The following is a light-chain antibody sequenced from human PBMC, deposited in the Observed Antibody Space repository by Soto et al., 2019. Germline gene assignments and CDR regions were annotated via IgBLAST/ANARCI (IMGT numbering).Light chain of an antibody. CDR2: WAS. J-gene: IGKJ2*01. V-gene: IGKV4-1*01. Sequence: IVMTQSPDSLAVSLGERATINCKSSQSVLYSSNNKNYLAWYQQKPGQSPKLLIYWASTRESGVPDRFSGSGSGTDFTLTISSLQAEYVAVYYCQQYYSTPPYTFGQGTKLEIK. CDR1: QSVLYSSNNKNY. CDR3: QQYYSTPPYT.